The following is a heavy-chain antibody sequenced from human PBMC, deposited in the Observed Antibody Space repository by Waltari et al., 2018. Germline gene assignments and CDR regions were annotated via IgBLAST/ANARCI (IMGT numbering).Heavy chain of an antibody. D-gene: IGHD5-12*01. CDR1: GVSITANRPY. CDR3: ATYIGASLGTAAFDV. Sequence: QLQLRESGPGLVKPSETLSLSCSVPGVSITANRPYWGWIRQPPGQGLEWIATISYIGATYYSPSLKSRVALSRDTSKNQLSLKVDSVTAADTAVYYCATYIGASLGTAAFDVWGQGTMVTVSS. CDR2: ISYIGAT. V-gene: IGHV4-39*01. J-gene: IGHJ3*01.